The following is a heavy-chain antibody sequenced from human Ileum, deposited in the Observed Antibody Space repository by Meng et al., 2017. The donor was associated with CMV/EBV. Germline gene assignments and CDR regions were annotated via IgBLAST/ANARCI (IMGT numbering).Heavy chain of an antibody. V-gene: IGHV4-4*07. J-gene: IGHJ4*02. CDR2: IYTSGST. CDR3: AREGSAVH. CDR1: GTSITGYY. D-gene: IGHD6-13*01. Sequence: QGQLPESGPGLVKPSETLSLTCTVSGTSITGYYWSWIRQSAAKGLEWIGRIYTSGSTNYNPSLHSRVSMSIDTSKNQFSLKLRSVTAADTAVYYCAREGSAVHWGQGTLVTVSS.